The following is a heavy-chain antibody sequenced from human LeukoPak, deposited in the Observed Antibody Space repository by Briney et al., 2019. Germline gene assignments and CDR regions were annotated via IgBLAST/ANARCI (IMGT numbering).Heavy chain of an antibody. CDR2: IHPNTGGT. CDR3: ARNKDGLYY. V-gene: IGHV1-2*02. CDR1: GYTFTGHE. J-gene: IGHJ4*02. D-gene: IGHD3-10*01. Sequence: ASVKVSCKASGYTFTGHEIFWVRQAPGQGLEYMGWIHPNTGGTNYAQKFQGGVTMTRDTTINTAYLELSSLTSDDTAVYYCARNKDGLYYWGQGTPVTVSS.